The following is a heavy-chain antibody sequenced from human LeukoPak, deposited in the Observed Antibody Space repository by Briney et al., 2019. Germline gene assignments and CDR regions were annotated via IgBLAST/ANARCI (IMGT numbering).Heavy chain of an antibody. CDR2: IKSKTDGGTT. CDR1: GFTFSNAW. D-gene: IGHD2-2*01. J-gene: IGHJ5*02. Sequence: GGSLRLSCAASGFTFSNAWMSWVRQAPGKGLEWVGRIKSKTDGGTTDYAAPVKGRFTISRDDSKNTLYLQMNSLKTEDTAVYYCARGRRRAFIVVVPAAGFDPWGQGTLVTVSS. V-gene: IGHV3-15*01. CDR3: ARGRRRAFIVVVPAAGFDP.